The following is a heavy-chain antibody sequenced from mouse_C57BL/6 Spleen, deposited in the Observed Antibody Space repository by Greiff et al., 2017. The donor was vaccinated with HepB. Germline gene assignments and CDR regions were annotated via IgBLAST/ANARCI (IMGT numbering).Heavy chain of an antibody. CDR1: GFSFNTYA. V-gene: IGHV10-1*01. D-gene: IGHD1-1*01. J-gene: IGHJ2*01. CDR2: IRSKSNNYAT. CDR3: VRQGCPEYYGSSFDY. Sequence: EVKLVESGGGLVQPKGSLKLSCAASGFSFNTYAMNWVRQAPGKGLEWVARIRSKSNNYATYYADSVKDRFTIARDDSESTLYLQMNNLKTEDTAMYYCVRQGCPEYYGSSFDYWGQGTTLTVSS.